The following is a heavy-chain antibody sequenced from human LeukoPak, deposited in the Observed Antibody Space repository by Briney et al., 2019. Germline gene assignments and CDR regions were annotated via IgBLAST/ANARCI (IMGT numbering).Heavy chain of an antibody. CDR1: GYSFTSYW. Sequence: GESLKISCKGSGYSFTSYWIGWVRQMPGKGLEWMGIIYPGDSDTRYSPSFQGQVTISADKSISTAYLQWSSLKASDTAIYYCAKGNIAVAGTNWFDPWGQGTLVTVSS. D-gene: IGHD6-19*01. V-gene: IGHV5-51*01. J-gene: IGHJ5*02. CDR3: AKGNIAVAGTNWFDP. CDR2: IYPGDSDT.